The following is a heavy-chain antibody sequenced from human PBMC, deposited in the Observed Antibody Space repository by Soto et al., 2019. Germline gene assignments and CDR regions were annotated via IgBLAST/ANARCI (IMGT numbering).Heavy chain of an antibody. Sequence: RQARGQRLEWIGWIVVGSGNTNYAQKFQERVTITRDMSTSTAYMELSSLRSEETAVYYCAAESCSGGSCYFDYWGQGTLVTVSS. CDR3: AAESCSGGSCYFDY. D-gene: IGHD2-15*01. J-gene: IGHJ4*02. CDR2: IVVGSGNT. V-gene: IGHV1-58*01.